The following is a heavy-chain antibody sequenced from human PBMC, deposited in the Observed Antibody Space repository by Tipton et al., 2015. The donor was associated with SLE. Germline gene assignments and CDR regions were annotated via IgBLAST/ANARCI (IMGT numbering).Heavy chain of an antibody. CDR2: ISGGGGTT. CDR1: GLTFSTYS. V-gene: IGHV3-23*01. CDR3: AKAYSSGWYLFGY. D-gene: IGHD6-19*01. Sequence: SLRLSCAASGLTFSTYSMNWVRQAPGKGLEWVSTISGGGGTTYYADSVKGRFTISRDNSKNTLYLQMNSLRAEDTAVYYCAKAYSSGWYLFGYWGQGTLVTVSS. J-gene: IGHJ4*02.